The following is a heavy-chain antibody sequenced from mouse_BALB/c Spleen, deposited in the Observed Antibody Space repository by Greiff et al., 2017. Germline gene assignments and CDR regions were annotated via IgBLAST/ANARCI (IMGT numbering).Heavy chain of an antibody. V-gene: IGHV1-4*01. J-gene: IGHJ2*01. CDR3: ARLDYGSTFDY. CDR2: INPSSGYT. CDR1: GYTFTSYT. Sequence: VQLHQSGAELAKPGASVKMSCKASGYTFTSYTMHWVKQRPGQGLEWIGYINPSSGYTNYNQKFKDKATLTADKSTSTAYMQLSSRTSEDSAVYYCARLDYGSTFDYWGQGTTLTVSS. D-gene: IGHD1-1*01.